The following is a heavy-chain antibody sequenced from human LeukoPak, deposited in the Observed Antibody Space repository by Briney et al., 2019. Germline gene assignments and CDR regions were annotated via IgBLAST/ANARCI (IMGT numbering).Heavy chain of an antibody. V-gene: IGHV1-2*02. J-gene: IGHJ4*02. D-gene: IGHD1-26*01. CDR3: ARDNGMGYYGGSGYFDY. CDR2: LNPKRGGT. Sequence: GASVKVSCKASGYTFTGYYMHWVRQAPGQGLEWMGWLNPKRGGTNYAQKFQGRVTMTRDTSITTAYMELSRLTSDDTAVYYCARDNGMGYYGGSGYFDYWGQGTLVTASS. CDR1: GYTFTGYY.